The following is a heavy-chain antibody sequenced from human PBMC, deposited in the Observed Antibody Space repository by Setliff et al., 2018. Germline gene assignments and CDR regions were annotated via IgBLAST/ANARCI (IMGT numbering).Heavy chain of an antibody. CDR3: ARGRMRGSCSGPSCTYDPFDI. Sequence: SETLSLTCSVYGESFSNNYWSWIRQPPGKGLEWIGESDHSGGTSYNPSLKSRLTMSVDTSKNQFSLILRSVTAADTAVYYCARGRMRGSCSGPSCTYDPFDIWGQGTPVTVSS. CDR2: SDHSGGT. J-gene: IGHJ3*02. D-gene: IGHD2-2*01. V-gene: IGHV4-34*01. CDR1: GESFSNNY.